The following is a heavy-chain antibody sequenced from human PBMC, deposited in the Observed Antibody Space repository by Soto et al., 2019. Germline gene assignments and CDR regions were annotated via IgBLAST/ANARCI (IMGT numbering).Heavy chain of an antibody. CDR1: GYTFTSYG. J-gene: IGHJ4*02. Sequence: QVQLVQSGAEVKKPGASVKVSCKASGYTFTSYGISWVRQAPGQGLEWMGWISAYNGNTNYAQKLQGRVTMAPDISTRTAYMELRSLSSDDTAVYYCAMSPTYYVYIWVSYRSGLYYFDYWGQGTLVTVSS. V-gene: IGHV1-18*01. CDR3: AMSPTYYVYIWVSYRSGLYYFDY. CDR2: ISAYNGNT. D-gene: IGHD3-16*02.